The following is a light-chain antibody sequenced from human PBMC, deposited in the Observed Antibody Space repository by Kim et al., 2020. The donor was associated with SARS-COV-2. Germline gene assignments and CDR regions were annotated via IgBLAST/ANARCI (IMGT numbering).Light chain of an antibody. V-gene: IGKV3-20*01. CDR3: QLFGDSPSLT. CDR1: QSVSSSF. J-gene: IGKJ4*01. CDR2: GAS. Sequence: EIVLTQSPGTLSLSPGERATLSCRASQSVSSSFLGWYQQKPGQPPRLLIFGASSRAVGIPDRFSVSGSGTDFTLIISRLDPEDFAVYYCQLFGDSPSLTFGGGTKLEI.